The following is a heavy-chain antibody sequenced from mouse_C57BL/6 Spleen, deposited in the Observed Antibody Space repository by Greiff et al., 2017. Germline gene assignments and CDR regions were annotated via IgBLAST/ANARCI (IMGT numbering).Heavy chain of an antibody. D-gene: IGHD2-4*01. Sequence: QVQLQQPGAELVMPGASVKLSCKASGYTFTSYWMHWVKQRPGQGLEWIGEIDPSDSYTNYNQKFKGKSTLTVDKSSSTAYMQLSSLTSEDSAVYYCARRGIYCDYDWFAYWGQGTLVTVSA. CDR1: GYTFTSYW. CDR2: IDPSDSYT. CDR3: ARRGIYCDYDWFAY. V-gene: IGHV1-69*01. J-gene: IGHJ3*01.